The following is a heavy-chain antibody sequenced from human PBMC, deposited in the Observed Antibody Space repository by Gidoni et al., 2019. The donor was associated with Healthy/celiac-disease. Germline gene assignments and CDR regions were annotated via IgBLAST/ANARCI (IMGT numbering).Heavy chain of an antibody. CDR1: GGTFSSFD. CDR3: ARVGYCSSTSCPDY. CDR2: IIPIFGTA. J-gene: IGHJ4*02. V-gene: IGHV1-69*06. D-gene: IGHD2-2*01. Sequence: QVQLVQSGAEVQKPGSSLKFSCKASGGTFSSFDISWVRQATGQGLDWMGGIIPIFGTANYAQKFQGRVTITADKSMITAYMELSSMRSEDTAVYYCARVGYCSSTSCPDYWGQGTLVNGSS.